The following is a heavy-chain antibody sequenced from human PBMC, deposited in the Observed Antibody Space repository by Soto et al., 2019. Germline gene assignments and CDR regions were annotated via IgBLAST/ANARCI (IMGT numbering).Heavy chain of an antibody. CDR1: GFTFSDYD. CDR3: ARMGPRAARPSY. V-gene: IGHV3-11*01. J-gene: IGHJ4*02. CDR2: VSSSGTTM. Sequence: QVQLAESGGGLVEPGGYLRISCAASGFTFSDYDMSWIRQSPGKGLEWVSFVSSSGTTMYFADSVKGRFTISRDNAKNSLYLQMYSLRAEDTAVYYCARMGPRAARPSYWGQGTLVTVSS. D-gene: IGHD6-6*01.